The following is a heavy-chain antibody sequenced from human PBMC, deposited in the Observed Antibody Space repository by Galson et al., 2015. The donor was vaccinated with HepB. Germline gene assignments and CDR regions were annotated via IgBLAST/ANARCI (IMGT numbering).Heavy chain of an antibody. Sequence: SVKVSCKASGYTFTGYYMHWVRQAPGQGLEWMGWINPNSGDTGYAQKFQGRVTMTRDTSISTAYMELSRLRSDDTAIYYCATRSPLGVVIPSWGRAPPVTVSS. D-gene: IGHD3-3*01. CDR3: ATRSPLGVVIPS. CDR1: GYTFTGYY. J-gene: IGHJ5*02. V-gene: IGHV1-2*02. CDR2: INPNSGDT.